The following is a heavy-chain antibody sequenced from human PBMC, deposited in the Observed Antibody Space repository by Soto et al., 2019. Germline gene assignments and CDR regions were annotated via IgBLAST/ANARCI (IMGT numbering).Heavy chain of an antibody. CDR2: INHSGST. CDR1: GGSFSGYY. CDR3: ASEDIVATRGRETPRYSGMDV. D-gene: IGHD5-12*01. Sequence: SETLSLTCSVYGGSFSGYYWSWIRQPPGRVLEWIGEINHSGSTNYNPSLKSRVTISVDTPKNQFSLKLSSVTAADTAVYYCASEDIVATRGRETPRYSGMDVWGQGTTVTVSS. J-gene: IGHJ6*02. V-gene: IGHV4-34*01.